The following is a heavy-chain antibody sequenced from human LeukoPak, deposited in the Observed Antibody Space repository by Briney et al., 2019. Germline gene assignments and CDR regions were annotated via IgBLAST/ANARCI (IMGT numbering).Heavy chain of an antibody. J-gene: IGHJ5*02. CDR3: ARNYPFGGSGSYGWFDP. Sequence: SVKVSCKASGGTFSSYAISWVRQAPGQGLEWMGRIIPILGIANYAQKFQGRVTITADKSTSTAYMELSSLRSEDTAVYYCARNYPFGGSGSYGWFDPWGQGTLVTVSS. V-gene: IGHV1-69*04. CDR2: IIPILGIA. D-gene: IGHD3-10*01. CDR1: GGTFSSYA.